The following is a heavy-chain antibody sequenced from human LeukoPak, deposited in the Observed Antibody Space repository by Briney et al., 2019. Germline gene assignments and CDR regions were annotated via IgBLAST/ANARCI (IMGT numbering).Heavy chain of an antibody. D-gene: IGHD6-13*01. V-gene: IGHV4-59*08. CDR3: ARHSSQRDWFDP. J-gene: IGHJ5*02. CDR2: IYYSGST. Sequence: SETLSLTCTVSGGSISSYYWSCIRQPPGKGLEWIGYIYYSGSTNYNPSLKSRVTISVDTSKNQFSLKLSSVTAADTAVYYCARHSSQRDWFDPWGQGTLVTVSS. CDR1: GGSISSYY.